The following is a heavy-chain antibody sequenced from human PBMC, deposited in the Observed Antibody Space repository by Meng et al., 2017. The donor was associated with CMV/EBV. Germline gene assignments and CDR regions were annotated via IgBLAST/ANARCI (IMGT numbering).Heavy chain of an antibody. CDR1: GFSLSTSGMC. J-gene: IGHJ6*02. V-gene: IGHV2-70*20. D-gene: IGHD5-18*01. CDR2: IDWDDDK. Sequence: SGPTLVKPTQTLTLTCTFSGFSLSTSGMCVSWVRQPPGKALEWLALIDWDDDKYYSTSLKTRLTISKDTSKNQVVLTMTNMDPVDTATYYCARDCGYSYVYYYYGMDVWGQGTTVTVSS. CDR3: ARDCGYSYVYYYYGMDV.